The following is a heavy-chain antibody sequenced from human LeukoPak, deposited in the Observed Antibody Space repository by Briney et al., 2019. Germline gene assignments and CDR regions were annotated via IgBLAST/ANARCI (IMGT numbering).Heavy chain of an antibody. V-gene: IGHV3-30*04. J-gene: IGHJ2*01. CDR1: GFTFSSYA. CDR3: ARDGITMIVVVEYWYFDL. CDR2: ISYDGSNK. Sequence: GGSLRLSCAASGFTFSSYAMHWVRQAPGKGLEWVAVISYDGSNKYYADSVKGRFTISRDNSKNTLYLQMNSLRAEDTAVYYCARDGITMIVVVEYWYFDLWGRGTLVTVSS. D-gene: IGHD3-22*01.